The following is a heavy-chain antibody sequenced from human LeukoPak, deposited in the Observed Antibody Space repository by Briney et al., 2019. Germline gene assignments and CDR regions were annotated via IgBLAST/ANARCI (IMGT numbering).Heavy chain of an antibody. J-gene: IGHJ3*02. D-gene: IGHD3-16*01. V-gene: IGHV4-34*01. CDR2: INHSGST. CDR1: GGSFSGYY. Sequence: KPSETLSLTCAVYGGSFSGYYWSWIRQPPGKGLEWIGEINHSGSTNYNPSLKSRVTISVDTSKNQFSLKLSSVTAADTAVYYCARDGKDYGLDAFDIWGQGTMVTVSS. CDR3: ARDGKDYGLDAFDI.